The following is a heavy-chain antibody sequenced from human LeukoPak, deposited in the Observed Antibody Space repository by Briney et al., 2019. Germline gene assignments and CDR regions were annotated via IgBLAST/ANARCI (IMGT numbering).Heavy chain of an antibody. CDR2: IYHSGST. J-gene: IGHJ4*02. Sequence: SETLSLTCAVSGYSISSGYYWGWIRQPPGKGLEWIGSIYHSGSTYYNPPLKSRVTISVDTSKNQFSLKLSSVTAADTAVYYCARLGDIVVVPAVYFDYWGQGTLVTVSS. V-gene: IGHV4-38-2*01. D-gene: IGHD2-2*01. CDR1: GYSISSGYY. CDR3: ARLGDIVVVPAVYFDY.